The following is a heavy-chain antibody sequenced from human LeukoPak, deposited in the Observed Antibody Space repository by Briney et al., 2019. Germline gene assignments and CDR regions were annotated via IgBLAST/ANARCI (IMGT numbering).Heavy chain of an antibody. CDR2: INHSGST. J-gene: IGHJ4*02. CDR1: GGSFSGYY. Sequence: PSETLSLTCAVYGGSFSGYYWGWIRQPPGKGLEWIGEINHSGSTNYNPSLKSRVTISVDTSKNQFSLKLSSVTAADTAVYYCARGRDYVWGSYRSHVPFDYWGQGTLVTVSS. CDR3: ARGRDYVWGSYRSHVPFDY. V-gene: IGHV4-34*01. D-gene: IGHD3-16*02.